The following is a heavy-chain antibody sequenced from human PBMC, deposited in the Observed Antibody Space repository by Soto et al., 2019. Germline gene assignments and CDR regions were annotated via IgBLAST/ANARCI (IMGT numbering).Heavy chain of an antibody. CDR2: ISSSSSYI. Sequence: PGGSLRLSCAASGFTFSSYSMNWVRQAPGKGLEWVSSISSSSSYIYYADSVKGRFTISRDNAKNSLYLQMNSLRAEDTAVYYCARENYDFWSGYCLDYWGQGTLVTVSS. CDR1: GFTFSSYS. CDR3: ARENYDFWSGYCLDY. J-gene: IGHJ4*02. D-gene: IGHD3-3*01. V-gene: IGHV3-21*01.